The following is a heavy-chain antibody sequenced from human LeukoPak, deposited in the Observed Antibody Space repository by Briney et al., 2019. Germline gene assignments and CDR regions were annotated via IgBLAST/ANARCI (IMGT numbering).Heavy chain of an antibody. D-gene: IGHD1-7*01. J-gene: IGHJ4*02. V-gene: IGHV3-66*02. CDR3: ARGGRVETTGFYFDY. CDR1: AFTISSKY. CDR2: IYSGGST. Sequence: GGSLRLSCAASAFTISSKYMSWVRQAPGKGVEWVSIIYSGGSTYYAESGKGRFTISRDNSKNTLYLQMSSLRAEDTAMYYCARGGRVETTGFYFDYWGQGTLVTVSS.